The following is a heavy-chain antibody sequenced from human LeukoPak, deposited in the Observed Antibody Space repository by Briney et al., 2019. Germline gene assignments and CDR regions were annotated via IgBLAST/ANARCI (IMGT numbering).Heavy chain of an antibody. J-gene: IGHJ4*02. CDR3: ARDEGYFDWLFPQDY. CDR1: GFTFSSYS. CDR2: ISSSSSYI. D-gene: IGHD3-9*01. V-gene: IGHV3-21*01. Sequence: PGGSLRLSCAASGFTFSSYSMNWVRQAPGEGLEWVSSISSSSSYIYYADSVKGRFTISRDNAKNSLYLQMNSLRAEDTAVYYCARDEGYFDWLFPQDYWGQGTLVTVSS.